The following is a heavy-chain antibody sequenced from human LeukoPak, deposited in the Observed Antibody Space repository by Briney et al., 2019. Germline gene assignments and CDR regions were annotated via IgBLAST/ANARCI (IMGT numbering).Heavy chain of an antibody. CDR2: ISGSGGST. CDR1: GFTFSSYA. Sequence: GGSLRLSRAASGFTFSSYAMSWVRQAPGEGLEWVSAISGSGGSTYYADSVKGRFTISRDNSKNTLYLQMNSLRAEDTAVYYCAKVGDFYGDYVGYFDYWGQGTLVTVSS. J-gene: IGHJ4*02. D-gene: IGHD4-17*01. CDR3: AKVGDFYGDYVGYFDY. V-gene: IGHV3-23*01.